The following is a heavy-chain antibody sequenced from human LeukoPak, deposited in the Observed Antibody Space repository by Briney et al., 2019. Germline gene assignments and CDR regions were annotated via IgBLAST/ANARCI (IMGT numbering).Heavy chain of an antibody. CDR2: ISYDGSNK. V-gene: IGHV3-30-3*01. CDR3: ARDATVVVPAAINY. Sequence: PGGSLRLSCAASGFTFSSYAMSWVRQAPGKGLEWVAVISYDGSNKYYADSVKGRFTISKDNSKNTLYLQMNSLRAEDTAVYYCARDATVVVPAAINYWGQGTLVTVSS. CDR1: GFTFSSYA. J-gene: IGHJ4*02. D-gene: IGHD2-2*02.